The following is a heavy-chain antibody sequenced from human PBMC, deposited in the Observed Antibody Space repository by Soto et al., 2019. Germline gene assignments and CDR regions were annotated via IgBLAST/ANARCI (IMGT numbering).Heavy chain of an antibody. CDR2: IYYSGST. CDR3: AREVDASFARGPDY. J-gene: IGHJ4*02. CDR1: GGSISSGGYY. D-gene: IGHD5-12*01. Sequence: QVQLQESGPGLVKPSQTLSLTCTVSGGSISSGGYYWSWIRQHPGKGLEWIGYIYYSGSTYYNPSLNSRVTISVDTSKNQFSLKLSSVTAAGTAVYYCAREVDASFARGPDYCGQGTLVTVSS. V-gene: IGHV4-31*03.